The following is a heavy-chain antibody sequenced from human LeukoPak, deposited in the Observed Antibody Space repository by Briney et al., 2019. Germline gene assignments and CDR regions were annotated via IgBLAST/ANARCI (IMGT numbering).Heavy chain of an antibody. V-gene: IGHV4-59*01. J-gene: IGHJ6*03. CDR1: GGSISSYY. CDR3: ARAPIRFLERIYMDV. D-gene: IGHD3-3*01. CDR2: IYYSGST. Sequence: MASETLSLTCTVSGGSISSYYWSWIRQPPGKGLEWIWYIYYSGSTNYNPSLKSRVTISVDTSKNQFSLKLSSVTAADTAVYYCARAPIRFLERIYMDVWGKGTTVTVSS.